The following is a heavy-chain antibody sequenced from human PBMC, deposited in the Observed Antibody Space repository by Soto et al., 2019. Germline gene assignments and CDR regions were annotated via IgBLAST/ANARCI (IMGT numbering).Heavy chain of an antibody. CDR3: ATDPRGPDY. V-gene: IGHV3-23*01. CDR2: ISASGDST. Sequence: VHLLESGGGLVQPGGSLKLSCATSGVGFSNYGMSWVRQAPGKGLEWVSGISASGDSTYYADPVKGRFTIPGDNSKRTRYLQMNSLRAEDTAIYYCATDPRGPDYWGQGTQVTVS. CDR1: GVGFSNYG. J-gene: IGHJ4*02.